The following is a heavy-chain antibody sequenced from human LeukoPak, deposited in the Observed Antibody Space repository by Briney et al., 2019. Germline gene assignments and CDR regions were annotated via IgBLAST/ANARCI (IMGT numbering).Heavy chain of an antibody. D-gene: IGHD3-16*02. CDR1: GFTFSSYG. CDR2: ISYDGSNK. Sequence: PGGSLRLSCAASGFTFSSYGMHWVRQAPGKGLEWVAVISYDGSNKYYADSVKGRFTISRDNSKNTLYLQMNSLRAEDTAVYYCARGSIVPLDYWGQGTLVTVSS. V-gene: IGHV3-30*03. CDR3: ARGSIVPLDY. J-gene: IGHJ4*02.